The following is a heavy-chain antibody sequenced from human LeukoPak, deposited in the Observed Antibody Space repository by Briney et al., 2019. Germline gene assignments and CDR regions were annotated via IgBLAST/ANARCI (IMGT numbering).Heavy chain of an antibody. J-gene: IGHJ6*02. V-gene: IGHV3-30*18. CDR2: ISFDGSDT. D-gene: IGHD2-2*03. CDR1: GFTFSSSG. Sequence: PGGSLRLSCAASGFTFSSSGMHWVRQAPGKGLEWVAVISFDGSDTYYADSVKGRFTISRDNSKNTVYLQVKSLRTEDTAVYYSAKKGMDIVLVPSASGYYNYGMDVWGQGTTVTVSS. CDR3: AKKGMDIVLVPSASGYYNYGMDV.